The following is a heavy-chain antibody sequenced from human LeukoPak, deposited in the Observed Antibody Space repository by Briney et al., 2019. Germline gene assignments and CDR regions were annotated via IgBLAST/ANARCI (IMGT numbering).Heavy chain of an antibody. D-gene: IGHD3-22*01. CDR3: AKRGLVIRVILVGFHKQAYYFDS. J-gene: IGHJ4*02. Sequence: PGGSMRLSCAVSGITLSNYGMSWVRQAPGKGRGWVAGISDTGGSTNYADSVKGRFTISRHNPKNTLYLQMNSLRAEDTAVYFCAKRGLVIRVILVGFHKQAYYFDSWGQGALVTVSS. CDR1: GITLSNYG. CDR2: ISDTGGST. V-gene: IGHV3-23*01.